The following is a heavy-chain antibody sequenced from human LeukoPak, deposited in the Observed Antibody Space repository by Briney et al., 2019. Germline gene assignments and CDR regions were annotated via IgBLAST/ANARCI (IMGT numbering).Heavy chain of an antibody. V-gene: IGHV3-13*01. J-gene: IGHJ3*02. D-gene: IGHD1-7*01. Sequence: GGSLRLSCAASGFTFSSYDMHWVRQATGKGLEWVSALGTISDTYYPDSVKGRFTISRENATNSLYLQMNSLRAGDTAVYYCARGLDGNYTRGAFDIWGQGTMVTVSS. CDR3: ARGLDGNYTRGAFDI. CDR1: GFTFSSYD. CDR2: LGTISDT.